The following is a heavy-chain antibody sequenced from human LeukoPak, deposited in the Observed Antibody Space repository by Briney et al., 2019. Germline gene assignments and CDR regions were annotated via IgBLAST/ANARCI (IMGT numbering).Heavy chain of an antibody. CDR1: GFTFSSYS. D-gene: IGHD5-24*01. CDR3: ARERSWYMDV. Sequence: PGGSLRLSCAASGFTFSSYSMNWVRQAPGKRLEWFSYISSSSSTIYYADSVKGRFTISRDNAKNSLYLQMNSLRAEDTAVYYCARERSWYMDVWGKGTTVTVSS. J-gene: IGHJ6*03. CDR2: ISSSSSTI. V-gene: IGHV3-48*04.